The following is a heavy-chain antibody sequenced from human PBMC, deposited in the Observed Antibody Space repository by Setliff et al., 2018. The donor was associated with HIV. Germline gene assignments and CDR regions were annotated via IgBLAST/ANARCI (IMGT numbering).Heavy chain of an antibody. CDR3: ARQGGYNSPLMV. V-gene: IGHV4-59*08. J-gene: IGHJ4*02. CDR2: IFHRGDT. Sequence: KASETLSLTCSVSGGSIRDDYWTWIRQPPGKGLEWIGLIFHRGDTDYNASLKSRITISVDTSRNQFSLRLKSVTAADTAVYYCARQGGYNSPLMVWGQGKLVTVSS. CDR1: GGSIRDDY. D-gene: IGHD3-10*01.